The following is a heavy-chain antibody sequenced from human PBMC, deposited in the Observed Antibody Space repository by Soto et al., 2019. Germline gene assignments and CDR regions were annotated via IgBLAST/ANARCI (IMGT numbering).Heavy chain of an antibody. D-gene: IGHD3-22*01. CDR2: ISAYNGNT. Sequence: VASVKVSCKASGYTFTSYGISWVRQAPGQGLEWMGWISAYNGNTNYAQKLQGRVTMTTDTSTSTAYMELRSLRSDDTAVYYCARDWMESSGYPYNFDYWGQGTLVTVSS. CDR3: ARDWMESSGYPYNFDY. V-gene: IGHV1-18*01. CDR1: GYTFTSYG. J-gene: IGHJ4*02.